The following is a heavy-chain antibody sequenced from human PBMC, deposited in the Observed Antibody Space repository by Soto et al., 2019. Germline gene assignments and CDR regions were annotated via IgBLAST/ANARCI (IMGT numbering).Heavy chain of an antibody. CDR3: ARHQVGHRVTDY. J-gene: IGHJ4*02. CDR1: RLCSTGYW. V-gene: IGHV3-7*01. Sequence: GGFLRISRGVSRLCSTGYWMSWVRQAPGKGLEWVGNIKEDGSEKNYVDSVKGRFIISRDNAKNSVSLQMNSLRAEDTAVYYCARHQVGHRVTDYWGQGTLVTVSS. CDR2: IKEDGSEK. D-gene: IGHD1-26*01.